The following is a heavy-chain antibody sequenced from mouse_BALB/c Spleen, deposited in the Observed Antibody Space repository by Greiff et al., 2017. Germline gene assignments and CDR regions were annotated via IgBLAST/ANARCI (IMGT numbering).Heavy chain of an antibody. Sequence: VQLQQSGAELMKPGASVKISCKATGYTFSSYWIEWVKQRPGHGLEWIGEILPGSGSTNYNEKFKGKATFTADTSSNTAYMQLSSLTSEDSAVYYCARVRSTMIFYYAMDYWGQGTSVTVSS. CDR3: ARVRSTMIFYYAMDY. V-gene: IGHV1-9*01. J-gene: IGHJ4*01. CDR2: ILPGSGST. CDR1: GYTFSSYW. D-gene: IGHD2-4*01.